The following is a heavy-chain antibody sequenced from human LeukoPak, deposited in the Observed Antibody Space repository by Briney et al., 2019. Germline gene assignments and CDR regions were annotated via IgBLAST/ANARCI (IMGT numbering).Heavy chain of an antibody. Sequence: ASETLSLTCAVYGGSFSGYYWSWIRQPPGKGLEWIGEINHSGSTNYNPSLKSRVTISVDTSKNQFSLKLSSVTAADTAVYYCARGRAFDYWGQGTLVTVSS. CDR2: INHSGST. CDR3: ARGRAFDY. J-gene: IGHJ4*02. CDR1: GGSFSGYY. V-gene: IGHV4-34*01.